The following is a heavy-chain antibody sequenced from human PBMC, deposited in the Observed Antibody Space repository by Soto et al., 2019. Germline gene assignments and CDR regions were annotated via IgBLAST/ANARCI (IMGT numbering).Heavy chain of an antibody. CDR1: GLDFWSYA. CDR3: ARDLRESMDV. Sequence: PGGSLRLSCVGSGLDFWSYAISWVRQAPGKGLEWVAVISYDGSNKYYADSVKGRFTISRDNSKNTLYLQMNSLRAEDTAVYYCARDLRESMDVWGQGTTVTVSS. CDR2: ISYDGSNK. V-gene: IGHV3-30-3*01. J-gene: IGHJ6*02.